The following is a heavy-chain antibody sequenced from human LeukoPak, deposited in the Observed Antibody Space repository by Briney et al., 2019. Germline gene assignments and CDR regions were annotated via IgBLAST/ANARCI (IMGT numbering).Heavy chain of an antibody. D-gene: IGHD3-16*01. CDR1: GYSLTSYW. CDR2: IYPGDSDT. V-gene: IGHV5-51*01. J-gene: IGHJ4*02. CDR3: ARQDGWGTYYFDY. Sequence: GESLKISCQGSGYSLTSYWIAWVRQMPGKGLEWMGIIYPGDSDTRYSPSFQGQVTISADKSIGTAYLQWCSLKASDTAMYYCARQDGWGTYYFDYWGQGTLVTVSS.